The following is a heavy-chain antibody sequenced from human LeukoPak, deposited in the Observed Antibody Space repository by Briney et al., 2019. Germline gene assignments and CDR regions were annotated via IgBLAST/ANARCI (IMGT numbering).Heavy chain of an antibody. J-gene: IGHJ4*02. CDR2: ISYDGSNT. Sequence: GRSLRLSCAASGFTFSSYVMHWVRQAPGKGLEWVAVISYDGSNTNYGDSVEGQFTISRDNLKNTLYLQMNSLRAEDTALYYCARGPSITTVSYFQYWGQGTLVTVSS. D-gene: IGHD1-14*01. CDR3: ARGPSITTVSYFQY. V-gene: IGHV3-30*01. CDR1: GFTFSSYV.